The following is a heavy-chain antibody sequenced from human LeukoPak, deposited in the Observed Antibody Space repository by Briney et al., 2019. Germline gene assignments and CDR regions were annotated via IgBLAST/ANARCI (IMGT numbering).Heavy chain of an antibody. V-gene: IGHV3-33*01. J-gene: IGHJ4*02. CDR1: GFTFSSYG. CDR2: IWYDGSNK. Sequence: PGRSLRLSCAASGFTFSSYGMHWVRQAPGKGLEWVVVIWYDGSNKYYADSVKGRFTISRDNSKNTLYLQMNSLRAEDTAVYYCARGREYSSSSAFDYWGQGTLVTVSS. D-gene: IGHD6-6*01. CDR3: ARGREYSSSSAFDY.